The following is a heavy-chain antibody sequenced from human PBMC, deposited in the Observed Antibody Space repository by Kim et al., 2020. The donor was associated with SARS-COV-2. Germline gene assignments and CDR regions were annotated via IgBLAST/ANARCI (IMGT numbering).Heavy chain of an antibody. D-gene: IGHD5-18*01. V-gene: IGHV4-59*08. CDR3: ARSGYSYGYIYYFDY. CDR1: GGSISSYY. CDR2: IYYSGST. Sequence: SETLSLTCTVSGGSISSYYWSWIRQPPGKGLEWIGYIYYSGSTNYNPSLKSRVTISVDTSKNQFSLKLSSVTAADTAVYYCARSGYSYGYIYYFDYWGQG. J-gene: IGHJ4*02.